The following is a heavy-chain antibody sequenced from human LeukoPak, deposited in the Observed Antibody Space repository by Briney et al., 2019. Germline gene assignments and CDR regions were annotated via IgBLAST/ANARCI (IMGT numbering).Heavy chain of an antibody. Sequence: PGGSLRLSCAASGFTVSSNYMSWVRQAPGKGLEWVSVIYSGGSTYYADSVKGRFTISRDNSKNTLYLQMNSLRAEDTAVYYCAREPDYYGSGSIRSEYFQHWGQGTLVTVSS. CDR1: GFTVSSNY. J-gene: IGHJ1*01. CDR2: IYSGGST. D-gene: IGHD3-10*01. V-gene: IGHV3-66*01. CDR3: AREPDYYGSGSIRSEYFQH.